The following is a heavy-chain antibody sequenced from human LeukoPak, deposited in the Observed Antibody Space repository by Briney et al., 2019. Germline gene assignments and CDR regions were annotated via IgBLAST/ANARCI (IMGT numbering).Heavy chain of an antibody. V-gene: IGHV3-21*03. CDR1: GFTFSSYS. CDR3: ARVREGYDFWSGYGGAFDI. Sequence: PGGSLRLSCAASGFTFSSYSMNWVRQAPGKGLEWVSSISSSSSYIYYADSVKGRSTISRDNAKNSLYLQMNSLRAEDTAVYYCARVREGYDFWSGYGGAFDIWGQGTMVTVSS. CDR2: ISSSSSYI. J-gene: IGHJ3*02. D-gene: IGHD3-3*01.